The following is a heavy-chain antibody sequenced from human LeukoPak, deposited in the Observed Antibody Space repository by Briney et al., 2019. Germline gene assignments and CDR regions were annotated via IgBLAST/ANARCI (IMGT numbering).Heavy chain of an antibody. CDR1: GYSISSGYY. CDR3: AGGDPSEMDV. Sequence: SQTLSLTCAVSGYSISSGYYWGWIRQPPGKGLEWIGSIYHSGSTYYNQSLKSRVTISVDTSKNQFSLKLSSVTAADTAVYYCAGGDPSEMDVWGKGTTVTVSS. CDR2: IYHSGST. V-gene: IGHV4-38-2*01. D-gene: IGHD2-21*02. J-gene: IGHJ6*04.